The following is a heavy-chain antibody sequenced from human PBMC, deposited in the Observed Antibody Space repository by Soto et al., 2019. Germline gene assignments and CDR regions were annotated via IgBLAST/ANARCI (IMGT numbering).Heavy chain of an antibody. V-gene: IGHV4-34*01. Sequence: SETLSLTGAVYGGSFSGYYCSWIRQPPWKGLEWIGEINHSGSTNYNPSLKSRVTISVDTSKNQFSLKLRSVTAADTAVYYCAVGEGRYYGSGSYYRPQGYYYGMDVSGQWTTV. CDR3: AVGEGRYYGSGSYYRPQGYYYGMDV. J-gene: IGHJ6*02. CDR2: INHSGST. CDR1: GGSFSGYY. D-gene: IGHD3-10*01.